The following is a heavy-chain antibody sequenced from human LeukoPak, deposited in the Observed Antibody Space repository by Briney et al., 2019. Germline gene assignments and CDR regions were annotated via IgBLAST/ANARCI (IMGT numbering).Heavy chain of an antibody. Sequence: PGGSLRLSCAASGFTFSSYSMNWVRQAPGKGLEWVSYISSSSSTIYYADSVKGRFAISRDNAKNSLYLQMNSLRAEDTAVYYCARGPAYYYGSGNPGPYWGQGTLVTVSS. CDR1: GFTFSSYS. J-gene: IGHJ4*02. V-gene: IGHV3-48*04. CDR2: ISSSSSTI. D-gene: IGHD3-10*01. CDR3: ARGPAYYYGSGNPGPY.